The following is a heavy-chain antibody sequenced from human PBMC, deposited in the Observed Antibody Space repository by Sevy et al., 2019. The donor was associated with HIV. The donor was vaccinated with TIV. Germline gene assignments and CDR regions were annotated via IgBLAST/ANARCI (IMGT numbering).Heavy chain of an antibody. CDR1: GFTFSSYG. CDR2: ISGSGDYT. D-gene: IGHD1-7*01. Sequence: GGSLRLSCAASGFTFSSYGMTWVRQAPGQGLEWVSEISGSGDYTYYTDSVKGRFTISRDNSKNTVFLQMSSLRAEDTAVYYCAKTLNWYYDCWGQGTLVTVSS. CDR3: AKTLNWYYDC. V-gene: IGHV3-23*01. J-gene: IGHJ4*02.